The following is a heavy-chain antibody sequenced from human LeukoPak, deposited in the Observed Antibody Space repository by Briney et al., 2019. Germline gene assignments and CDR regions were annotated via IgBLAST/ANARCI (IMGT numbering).Heavy chain of an antibody. CDR1: GGSISSYY. Sequence: SETLSLNCTVSGGSISSYYWSWIRQPPGKGLEWVGYIYYSGSTNYNPSLKSRVTISVDTSKNQFSLKLSSVTAADTAVYYCARVRRRTTYYYDSSGYYYPFDYWGQGTLVTVSS. D-gene: IGHD3-22*01. V-gene: IGHV4-59*01. J-gene: IGHJ4*02. CDR3: ARVRRRTTYYYDSSGYYYPFDY. CDR2: IYYSGST.